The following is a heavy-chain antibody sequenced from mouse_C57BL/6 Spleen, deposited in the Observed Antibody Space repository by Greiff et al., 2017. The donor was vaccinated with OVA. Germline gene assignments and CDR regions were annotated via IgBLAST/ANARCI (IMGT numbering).Heavy chain of an antibody. D-gene: IGHD1-1*01. Sequence: QVQLQQPGAELVRPGTSVKLSCKASGYTFTSYWMHWVKQRPGQGLEWIGVIDPSDSYTNYNQKFKGKATLTVDTSSSTAYMQLSSLTSEDSAVYYGARGEGYGSAWFAYWGQGTLVTVSA. V-gene: IGHV1-59*01. J-gene: IGHJ3*01. CDR3: ARGEGYGSAWFAY. CDR1: GYTFTSYW. CDR2: IDPSDSYT.